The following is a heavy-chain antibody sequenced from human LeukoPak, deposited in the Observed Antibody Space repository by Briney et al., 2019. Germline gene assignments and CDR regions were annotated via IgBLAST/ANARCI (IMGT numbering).Heavy chain of an antibody. D-gene: IGHD4-17*01. J-gene: IGHJ5*02. CDR3: ARGYGDYSDWFDP. Sequence: PSETLSLTCTVSGGCISSYCLNWIRQSPGKGLEWIGYIYYSGTTKYNPSLKSRVTISVDTSKNQLSLKLSSVTAADTAVYYCARGYGDYSDWFDPWGQGTLVTVSS. V-gene: IGHV4-59*01. CDR1: GGCISSYC. CDR2: IYYSGTT.